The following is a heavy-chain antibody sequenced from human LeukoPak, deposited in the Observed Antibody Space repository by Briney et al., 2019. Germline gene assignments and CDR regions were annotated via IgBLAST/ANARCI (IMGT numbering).Heavy chain of an antibody. CDR1: GYTFTSYG. CDR2: ISAYNGNT. CDR3: ARWVVYCSGGSCYSGGSNWFDP. D-gene: IGHD2-15*01. Sequence: ASVKVSCKASGYTFTSYGISWVRQAPGQGLEWMGWISAYNGNTNYAQKLQGRGTMTTDTSTSTAYMELRSLRSDDTAVYYCARWVVYCSGGSCYSGGSNWFDPWGQGTLVAVSS. J-gene: IGHJ5*02. V-gene: IGHV1-18*01.